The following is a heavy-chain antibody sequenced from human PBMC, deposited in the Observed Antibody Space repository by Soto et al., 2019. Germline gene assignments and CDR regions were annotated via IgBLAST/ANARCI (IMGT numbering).Heavy chain of an antibody. D-gene: IGHD3-22*01. V-gene: IGHV3-30-3*01. Sequence: QVPLVESGGGVVQPGRSLRLSCAASGFTFSSYAMHWVRQAPGKGLEWVAVISYDGSNKYYADSVKGRFTISRDNSKNTLYLQMNSLRAEDTAVYYCARDAFMYYYDSSGYWGYWGQGTLVTVSS. J-gene: IGHJ4*02. CDR2: ISYDGSNK. CDR1: GFTFSSYA. CDR3: ARDAFMYYYDSSGYWGY.